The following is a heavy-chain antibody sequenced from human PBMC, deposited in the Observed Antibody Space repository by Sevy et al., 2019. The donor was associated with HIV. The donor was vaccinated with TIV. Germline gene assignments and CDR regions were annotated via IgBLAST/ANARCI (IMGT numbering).Heavy chain of an antibody. D-gene: IGHD7-27*01. V-gene: IGHV3-48*02. CDR2: ISKSGSTT. CDR3: AREENRELGTIPLDS. Sequence: GESLKISCAASGFTFSHHNMNWVRQAPGKGLEWISYISKSGSTTYLADSVRGRFTISRDNAKNSLFLEMHSLTDEDTAVYYCAREENRELGTIPLDSWGRGIQVTVSS. J-gene: IGHJ4*02. CDR1: GFTFSHHN.